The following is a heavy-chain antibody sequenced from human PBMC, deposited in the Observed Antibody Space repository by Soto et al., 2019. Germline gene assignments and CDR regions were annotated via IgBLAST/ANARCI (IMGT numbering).Heavy chain of an antibody. D-gene: IGHD2-15*01. Sequence: GGSLRLSCAASGFTFSSYAMHWVRQAPGKGLEWVAVISYDGSNKYYADSVKGRFTISRDNSKNTLYLQMNSLRAEDTAVYYCARDQDIVVVVAYYYYGMDVWGQGTTVTVSS. CDR1: GFTFSSYA. V-gene: IGHV3-30-3*01. J-gene: IGHJ6*02. CDR2: ISYDGSNK. CDR3: ARDQDIVVVVAYYYYGMDV.